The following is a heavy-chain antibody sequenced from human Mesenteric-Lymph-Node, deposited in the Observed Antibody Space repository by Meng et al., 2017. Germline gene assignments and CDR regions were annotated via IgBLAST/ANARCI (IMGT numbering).Heavy chain of an antibody. D-gene: IGHD6-19*01. CDR2: INPNSGGT. Sequence: QVQLVQSGAEVKKPGASVKVSCKASGYTFTGYYMHWVRQAPGQGLEWMGRINPNSGGTNYAQKLQGRVTMTRDTSISTAYMELSRLRSDDTAVYYCAAGIAVAGTGSDFDYWGQGTLVTVSS. V-gene: IGHV1-2*06. CDR1: GYTFTGYY. J-gene: IGHJ4*02. CDR3: AAGIAVAGTGSDFDY.